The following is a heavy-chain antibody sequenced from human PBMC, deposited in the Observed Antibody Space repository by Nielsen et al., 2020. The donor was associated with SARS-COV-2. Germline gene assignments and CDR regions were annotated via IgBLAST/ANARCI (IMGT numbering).Heavy chain of an antibody. CDR3: AKDRAWGAGYSSSWYGYYFDY. CDR2: ISGSGGST. J-gene: IGHJ4*01. CDR1: GFTFSSYA. V-gene: IGHV3-23*01. D-gene: IGHD6-13*01. Sequence: GESLKISCAASGFTFSSYAMSWVRQAPGKGLEWVSAISGSGGSTYYADSVKGRFTISRDNSKNTLYLQMNSLRAEDTAVYYCAKDRAWGAGYSSSWYGYYFDYCGHGTLALVSS.